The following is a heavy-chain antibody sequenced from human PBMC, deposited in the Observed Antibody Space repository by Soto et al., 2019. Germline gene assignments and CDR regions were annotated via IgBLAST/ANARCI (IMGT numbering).Heavy chain of an antibody. D-gene: IGHD2-2*01. V-gene: IGHV4-4*02. J-gene: IGHJ5*02. CDR3: ARGATGGQYYALNWFDP. CDR1: GGSISSSNW. Sequence: SETLSLTCAVSGGSISSSNWWSWVRQPPGKGLEWIGEIYHSGSTNYNPSLKSRVTISVDKSKNQFSLKLSSVTAADTAVYYCARGATGGQYYALNWFDPWGQGPLVTVSS. CDR2: IYHSGST.